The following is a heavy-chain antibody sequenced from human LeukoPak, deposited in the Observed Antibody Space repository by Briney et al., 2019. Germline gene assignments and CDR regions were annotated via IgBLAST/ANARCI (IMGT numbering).Heavy chain of an antibody. Sequence: GGSLRLSCVASGFTFTMAWMNWVRQDPGGGREWVGRIKSKTDGGTTDYAAPVKGRFTISRDDSKNTLYLQMNSLKTEDTAVYYCTTGVAGSFNIWGQGTMVIVSS. J-gene: IGHJ3*02. D-gene: IGHD6-19*01. CDR3: TTGVAGSFNI. CDR2: IKSKTDGGTT. V-gene: IGHV3-15*07. CDR1: GFTFTMAW.